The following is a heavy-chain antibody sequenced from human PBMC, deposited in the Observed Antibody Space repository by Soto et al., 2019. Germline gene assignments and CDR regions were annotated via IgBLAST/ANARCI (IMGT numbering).Heavy chain of an antibody. D-gene: IGHD3-3*01. Sequence: GGSLRLSCAASGFTFSIYWMHWVRQAPGKGLVWVSRINDDGSTTSYADSVKGRFTISRDNSKNTLYLQMNSLRAEDTAVYYCAKDRRFLEWLLLVDYWGQGTLVTVSS. J-gene: IGHJ4*02. CDR1: GFTFSIYW. V-gene: IGHV3-74*01. CDR2: INDDGSTT. CDR3: AKDRRFLEWLLLVDY.